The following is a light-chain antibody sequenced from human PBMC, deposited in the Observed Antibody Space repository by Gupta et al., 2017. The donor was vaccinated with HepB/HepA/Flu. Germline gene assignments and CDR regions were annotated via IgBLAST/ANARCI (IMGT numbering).Light chain of an antibody. CDR1: QSVSSSY. CDR3: HQYGSCPL. CDR2: GAS. V-gene: IGKV3-20*01. Sequence: EIVLTQSPGTLSLSPGEIATLSCRASQSVSSSYLAWYQQKPGQAPRLLIYGASSMATGIPARFSGSGSGTDFTLTISRLEPEDFAAYYCHQYGSCPLFGQGTRLEIK. J-gene: IGKJ5*01.